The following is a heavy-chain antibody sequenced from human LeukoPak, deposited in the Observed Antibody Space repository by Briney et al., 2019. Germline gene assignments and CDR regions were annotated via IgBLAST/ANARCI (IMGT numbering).Heavy chain of an antibody. CDR1: GYTFTSYD. CDR2: MNPNSGNT. Sequence: ASVKVSCKASGYTFTSYDINWVRQATGQGLEWMGWMNPNSGNTGYAQKFQGRVTMTRDTSISTAYMELSRLRSDDTAVYYCARGLHSYFDYWGQGTLVTVSS. V-gene: IGHV1-8*01. D-gene: IGHD2-15*01. J-gene: IGHJ4*02. CDR3: ARGLHSYFDY.